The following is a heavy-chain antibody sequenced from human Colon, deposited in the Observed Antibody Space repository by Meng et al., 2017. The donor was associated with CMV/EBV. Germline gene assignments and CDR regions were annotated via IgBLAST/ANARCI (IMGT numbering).Heavy chain of an antibody. CDR3: ASFDRNYYASSGYPVGLGY. CDR2: ISGSGNVI. Sequence: GESLKISCTAAGFTFSRFGMSWVRQAPGKGLEWVSHISGSGNVIYYAESMKGRFTISRDNAKNSLYLQMSNLRAEDTAVYYCASFDRNYYASSGYPVGLGYWGQGTMVTVSS. V-gene: IGHV3-48*03. CDR1: GFTFSRFG. J-gene: IGHJ4*02. D-gene: IGHD3-22*01.